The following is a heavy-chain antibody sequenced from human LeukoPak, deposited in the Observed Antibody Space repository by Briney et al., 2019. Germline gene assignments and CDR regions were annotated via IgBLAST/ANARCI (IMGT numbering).Heavy chain of an antibody. Sequence: GGPLRLSCVASGFTFSNYWMHWVRQPPGKGLVWVSRIYVDGRTTNYADSVKGRFTISRDNAKNTVYLEMNSLSVEDTATYYCIRDFRSADLWGQGTLVTVTS. J-gene: IGHJ5*02. CDR2: IYVDGRTT. CDR1: GFTFSNYW. CDR3: IRDFRSADL. V-gene: IGHV3-74*01.